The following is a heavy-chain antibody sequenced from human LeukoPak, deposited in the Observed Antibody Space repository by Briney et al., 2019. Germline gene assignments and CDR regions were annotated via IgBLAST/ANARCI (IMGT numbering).Heavy chain of an antibody. V-gene: IGHV3-15*01. CDR3: TTDLSDYGGNSGFDY. Sequence: GGSLRLSCAASGFTFSNAWMSWVRQAPGKGPERVGRIKSKTDGGTTDYAAPVKGRFTISRDDSKNTLYLQMNSLKTEDTAVYYCTTDLSDYGGNSGFDYWGQGTLVTVSS. CDR2: IKSKTDGGTT. J-gene: IGHJ4*02. CDR1: GFTFSNAW. D-gene: IGHD4-23*01.